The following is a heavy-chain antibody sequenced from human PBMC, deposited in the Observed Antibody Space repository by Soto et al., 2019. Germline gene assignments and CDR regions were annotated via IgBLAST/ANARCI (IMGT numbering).Heavy chain of an antibody. V-gene: IGHV1-69*19. D-gene: IGHD3-10*01. CDR3: VREVQVHTPAFVF. Sequence: QVQLVQSGAEIKKPGSSLKVSCHSSGGTFNTYAMNWVRQAPGQGPEWMGDISPMFGAANYAPKFQGRVTITADETTGTSYMQLSSLTSEATALYFWVREVQVHTPAFVFWGQGTPVTVSS. CDR2: ISPMFGAA. CDR1: GGTFNTYA. J-gene: IGHJ4*02.